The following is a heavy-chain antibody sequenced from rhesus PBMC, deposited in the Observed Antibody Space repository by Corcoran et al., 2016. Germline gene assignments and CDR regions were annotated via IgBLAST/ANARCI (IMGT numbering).Heavy chain of an antibody. V-gene: IGHV4S12*01. Sequence: QVKLQESGPGLVKPLETLSLTCAVSGGSIRGGYYYWSWILHPPGKGLEWIGGSYSSSGNTYYNPSLKSRVTISKDTSKNQFSLKLSSVTAADTAVYYCARYSNTRNFDYWGQGVLVTVSS. D-gene: IGHD4-23*01. J-gene: IGHJ4*01. CDR3: ARYSNTRNFDY. CDR1: GGSIRGGYYY. CDR2: SYSSSGNT.